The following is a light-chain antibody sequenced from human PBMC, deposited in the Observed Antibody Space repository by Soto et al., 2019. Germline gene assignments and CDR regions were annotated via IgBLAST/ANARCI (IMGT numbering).Light chain of an antibody. CDR3: SSYAGSSNV. CDR1: SSDVGGYNY. J-gene: IGLJ1*01. CDR2: EVN. V-gene: IGLV2-8*01. Sequence: QSALTQPPSASGSPGQSVAISCTGTSSDVGGYNYVSWYQQHPGKAPKLMIYEVNKRPSGVPDRFSGSKSGNTASLTVSGLQAEDEADYYCSSYAGSSNVXGTGTKVTAL.